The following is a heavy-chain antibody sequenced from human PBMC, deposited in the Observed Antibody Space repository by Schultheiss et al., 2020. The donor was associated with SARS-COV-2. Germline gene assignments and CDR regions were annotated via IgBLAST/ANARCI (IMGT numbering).Heavy chain of an antibody. CDR1: GGSFSGYY. D-gene: IGHD1-26*01. Sequence: SETLSLTCAVYGGSFSGYYWSWIRQPPGKGLEWIGEINHSGSTNYNPSLKSRVTISVDTSKNQFSLKLSSVTAADTAVYYCARDIGSRGLAFDIWGQGTMVTVSS. V-gene: IGHV4-34*01. CDR2: INHSGST. CDR3: ARDIGSRGLAFDI. J-gene: IGHJ3*02.